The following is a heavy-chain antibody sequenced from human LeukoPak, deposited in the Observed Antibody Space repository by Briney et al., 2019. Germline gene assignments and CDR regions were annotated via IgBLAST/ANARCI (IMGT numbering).Heavy chain of an antibody. CDR2: MYHSGGT. J-gene: IGHJ4*02. CDR3: ARGGWYFAY. CDR1: GGSISGYF. D-gene: IGHD6-19*01. Sequence: SETLSLTCTVSGGSISGYFWTWIRQPPGKGLEWIGYMYHSGGTDYNPSLKSRVTISVDMSKNQFSLGLSAVTAADTAVYYCARGGWYFAYWGQGTLVTVSS. V-gene: IGHV4-59*01.